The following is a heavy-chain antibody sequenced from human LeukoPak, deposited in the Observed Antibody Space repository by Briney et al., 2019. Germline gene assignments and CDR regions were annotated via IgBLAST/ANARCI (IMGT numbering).Heavy chain of an antibody. V-gene: IGHV3-23*01. CDR1: GFTFSSYA. D-gene: IGHD3-22*01. CDR2: ISGSGGST. J-gene: IGHJ4*02. Sequence: PGGSLRLSCAASGFTFSSYAMSWVRQAPGKGLEWVSAISGSGGSTYYADSVKGRFTISRDNSKNTLYLQMNSLRAEDTAVYYCALYYDSSGYHPQPFDYWGQGTLVTVSS. CDR3: ALYYDSSGYHPQPFDY.